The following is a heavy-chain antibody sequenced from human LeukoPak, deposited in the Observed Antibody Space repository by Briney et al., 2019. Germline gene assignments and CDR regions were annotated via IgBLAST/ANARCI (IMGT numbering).Heavy chain of an antibody. V-gene: IGHV3-48*03. D-gene: IGHD6-13*01. CDR2: ISSGATSI. CDR3: ATNSRVSYAFSI. CDR1: GFTFSSYE. Sequence: GGSLSLSCAASGFTFSSYELNWVRQTPGMGLEWIAYISSGATSIYYADSVKGRFNISRDNAKNSLNLQMNSLRAEDTAVYYCATNSRVSYAFSISGQGTMVTVSA. J-gene: IGHJ3*02.